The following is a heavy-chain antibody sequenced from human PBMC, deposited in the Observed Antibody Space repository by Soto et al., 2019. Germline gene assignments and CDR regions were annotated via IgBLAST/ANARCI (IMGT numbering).Heavy chain of an antibody. CDR2: ISYDGSNK. CDR3: ARPHYYYDSSGAYFDY. D-gene: IGHD3-22*01. V-gene: IGHV3-30-3*01. CDR1: GFTFSSYA. J-gene: IGHJ4*02. Sequence: HVQLVESGGGVVQPGRSLRLSCAASGFTFSSYAMHWVRQAPGKGLEWVAVISYDGSNKYYADSVKGRFTISRDNSKNTLYLQMNSLRAEDTAVYYCARPHYYYDSSGAYFDYWGQGTLVTVSS.